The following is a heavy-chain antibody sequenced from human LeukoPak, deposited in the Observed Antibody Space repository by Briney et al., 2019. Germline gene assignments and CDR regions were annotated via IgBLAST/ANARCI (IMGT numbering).Heavy chain of an antibody. CDR2: ISYDGSNK. J-gene: IGHJ4*02. Sequence: GRSLRLSCAASGFTFSSYAMHWVRQAPGKGLEWVAVISYDGSNKYYADSVKGRFTISRDNSKSTLYLQMNSLRAEDTAVYYCARAQDYSNTLDYWGQGTLVTVSS. CDR1: GFTFSSYA. V-gene: IGHV3-30-3*01. D-gene: IGHD4-11*01. CDR3: ARAQDYSNTLDY.